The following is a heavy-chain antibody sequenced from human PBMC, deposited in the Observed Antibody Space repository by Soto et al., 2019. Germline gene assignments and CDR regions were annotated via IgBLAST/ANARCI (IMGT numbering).Heavy chain of an antibody. CDR3: ARVRYCSSTSCYFVLKYNWFDP. CDR2: INPSGGST. J-gene: IGHJ5*02. D-gene: IGHD2-2*01. V-gene: IGHV1-46*01. Sequence: ASVKVSCKASGYTFTDYYIHWVRQAPGQGLEWMGMINPSGGSTDYAQKFQGRVTITADESTSTAYMELSSLRSEDTAVYYCARVRYCSSTSCYFVLKYNWFDPWGQGTLVTVSS. CDR1: GYTFTDYY.